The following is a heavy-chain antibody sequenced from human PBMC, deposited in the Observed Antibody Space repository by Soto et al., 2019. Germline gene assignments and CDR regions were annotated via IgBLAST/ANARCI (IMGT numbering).Heavy chain of an antibody. CDR2: INPSGGST. CDR3: ARDPTLITFGGVIVGNYYGMDV. D-gene: IGHD3-16*02. CDR1: GYTFTSYY. Sequence: ASVKVSFKASGYTFTSYYMHWLRQAPGQGLEGMGIINPSGGSTSYAQKFQGRVTMTRATSTSTVSMQPSSLRSEDTPVYYCARDPTLITFGGVIVGNYYGMDVWGQGTTVTVSS. J-gene: IGHJ6*02. V-gene: IGHV1-46*01.